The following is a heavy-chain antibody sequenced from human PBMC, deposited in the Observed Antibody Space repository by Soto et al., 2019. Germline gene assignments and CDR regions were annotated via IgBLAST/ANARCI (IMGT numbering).Heavy chain of an antibody. Sequence: PSETLSLTCAVYGGSFSGYYWSWIRQPPGKGLEWIGEINHSGSTNYNPSLKSRVTISVDTSKNQFSLKLSSVTAADTAVYYCARAGRIVWSSSWPLRYWGQGTLVTVSS. CDR2: INHSGST. V-gene: IGHV4-34*01. D-gene: IGHD6-13*01. CDR1: GGSFSGYY. CDR3: ARAGRIVWSSSWPLRY. J-gene: IGHJ4*02.